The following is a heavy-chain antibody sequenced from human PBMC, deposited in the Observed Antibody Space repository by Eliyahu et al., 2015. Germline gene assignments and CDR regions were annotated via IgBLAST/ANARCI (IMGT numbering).Heavy chain of an antibody. V-gene: IGHV3-7*04. CDR2: IKQDGSDK. D-gene: IGHD5-24*01. Sequence: EVQLXESGGGLVQPGGSLRLSCAAXGFTFSXXWMSWVRQAPGKGLEWVAYIKQDGSDKYYVDSVKGRFTISRDNAKNSLYLQMNSLRAEDTAVYYCLRGGWHPDYWGQGTLVTVSS. J-gene: IGHJ4*02. CDR1: GFTFSXXW. CDR3: LRGGWHPDY.